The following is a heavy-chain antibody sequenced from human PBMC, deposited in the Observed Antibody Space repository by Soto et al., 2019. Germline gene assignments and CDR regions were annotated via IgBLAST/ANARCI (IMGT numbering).Heavy chain of an antibody. Sequence: SETLSLTCTVSGGSSSTYYWSWIRQSPGKGLEWIGYVRSTGKTDYNPSLKSRLTLSVDTSKNQFSLKLYSVTAADTAIYYCARAEGSGYCAGGGCHADSFDIWGQGTMVTVSS. CDR1: GGSSSTYY. V-gene: IGHV4-59*01. CDR2: VRSTGKT. D-gene: IGHD2-8*02. J-gene: IGHJ3*02. CDR3: ARAEGSGYCAGGGCHADSFDI.